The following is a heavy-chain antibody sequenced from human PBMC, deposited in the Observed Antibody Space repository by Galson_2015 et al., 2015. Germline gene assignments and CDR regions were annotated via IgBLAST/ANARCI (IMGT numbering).Heavy chain of an antibody. Sequence: SLRLSCAASGFTFSSYAMHWVRQAPGKGLEWVAVISYDGSNKYYADSVKGRFTISRDNSKNTLYLQMNSLRAEDTAVYYCARVRGARGVIQPLYYYYYGMD. D-gene: IGHD3-10*01. J-gene: IGHJ6*01. CDR2: ISYDGSNK. CDR3: ARVRGARGVIQPLYYYYYGMD. CDR1: GFTFSSYA. V-gene: IGHV3-30-3*01.